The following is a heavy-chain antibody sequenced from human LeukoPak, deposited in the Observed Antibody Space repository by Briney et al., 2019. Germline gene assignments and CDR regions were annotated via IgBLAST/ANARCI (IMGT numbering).Heavy chain of an antibody. Sequence: ASVKVSCKASGGTFSSYAISWVRQAPGQGLEWMGGIIPIFDTANYAQKFQGRVTITADESTSTAYMELSSLRSEDTAVYYCARVPWSSSWYGRFDPWGQGTLVTVSS. J-gene: IGHJ5*02. CDR1: GGTFSSYA. V-gene: IGHV1-69*01. CDR2: IIPIFDTA. CDR3: ARVPWSSSWYGRFDP. D-gene: IGHD6-13*01.